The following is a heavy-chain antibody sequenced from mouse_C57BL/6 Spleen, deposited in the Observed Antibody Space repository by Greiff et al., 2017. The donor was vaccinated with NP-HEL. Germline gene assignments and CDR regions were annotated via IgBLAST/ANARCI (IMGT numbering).Heavy chain of an antibody. D-gene: IGHD2-1*01. J-gene: IGHJ3*01. V-gene: IGHV1-64*01. CDR2: IHPTSGST. Sequence: VQLQQSGAELVKPGASVKLSCKASGYTFTSYWMNWVKQRPGQGLEWIGMIHPTSGSTNYNEKFKSKATLTVDNSSSTAYMQLSSLTSEDSAVYDGVYYGSYEGFAYWGQGTLVTVSA. CDR1: GYTFTSYW. CDR3: VYYGSYEGFAY.